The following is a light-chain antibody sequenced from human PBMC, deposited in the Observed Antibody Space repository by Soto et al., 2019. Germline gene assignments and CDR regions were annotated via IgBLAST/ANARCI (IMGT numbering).Light chain of an antibody. V-gene: IGLV2-14*01. CDR1: SSDVGSYNF. CDR3: SSYRTSNTVV. CDR2: DVS. J-gene: IGLJ2*01. Sequence: QSAPTQPASVSGSPGQSITISCTGTSSDVGSYNFVSWYQQRPGKAPKLLIYDVSNRPSGASNRFSGSKSGNTASLTISGLQAEDEADYYCSSYRTSNTVVFGGGTKLTVL.